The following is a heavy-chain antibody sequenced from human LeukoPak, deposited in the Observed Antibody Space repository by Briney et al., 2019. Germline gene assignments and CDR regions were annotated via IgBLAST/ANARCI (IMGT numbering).Heavy chain of an antibody. CDR1: GGTFSSYA. D-gene: IGHD1-7*01. CDR2: IIPIFGTA. J-gene: IGHJ6*03. Sequence: ASVKVSCKASGGTFSSYAISWVRQAPGQGLEWMGGIIPIFGTANYAQKFQGRVTITADESTSTAYMELSSLRPEDTAVYYCSGTGTTNDYYYMDVWGKGTTVTVSS. V-gene: IGHV1-69*01. CDR3: SGTGTTNDYYYMDV.